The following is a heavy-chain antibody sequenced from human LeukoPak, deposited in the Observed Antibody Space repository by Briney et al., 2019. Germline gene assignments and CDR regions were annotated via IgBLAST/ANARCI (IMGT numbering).Heavy chain of an antibody. CDR3: ARQSRDGSKTRGYYFDY. D-gene: IGHD3-10*01. V-gene: IGHV5-51*01. Sequence: GESLMISCQVSGYIFVNYWIGWVRQMPGKGLESMGIIYPADSDTTYNPSCQGQVTISADKSISTVYLQWSSLKASDTAMYYCARQSRDGSKTRGYYFDYWGQGTLVTVSS. J-gene: IGHJ4*02. CDR2: IYPADSDT. CDR1: GYIFVNYW.